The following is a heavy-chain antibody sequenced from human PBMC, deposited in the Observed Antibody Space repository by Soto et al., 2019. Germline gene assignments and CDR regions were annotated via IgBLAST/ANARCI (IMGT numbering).Heavy chain of an antibody. V-gene: IGHV1-69*02. CDR1: GGTFSSYT. Sequence: QVQLVQSGAEVKKPGSSVKVSCKGSGGTFSSYTISWVRQAPGQGLEWMGRIIPILGIANHAQKFQGRVTXTXXKSTSTAYMELSSLSSEDTAVDYCARFRGSYGMDVWGQGTTVTVSS. D-gene: IGHD3-10*01. CDR2: IIPILGIA. J-gene: IGHJ6*02. CDR3: ARFRGSYGMDV.